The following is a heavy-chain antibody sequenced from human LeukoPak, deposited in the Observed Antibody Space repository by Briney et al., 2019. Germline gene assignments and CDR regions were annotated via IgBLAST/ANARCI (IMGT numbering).Heavy chain of an antibody. D-gene: IGHD6-13*01. Sequence: ASVKVSCKASRYTFTSYGISWVRQAPGQGLEWMGWISAYDGNTNYAQKLQGRVTMTTDTSTNTAYMELRSLRSDDTAVYYCARDQYTSSWYVIGVGAFDIWGRGTMVTVSS. CDR1: RYTFTSYG. V-gene: IGHV1-18*01. J-gene: IGHJ3*02. CDR2: ISAYDGNT. CDR3: ARDQYTSSWYVIGVGAFDI.